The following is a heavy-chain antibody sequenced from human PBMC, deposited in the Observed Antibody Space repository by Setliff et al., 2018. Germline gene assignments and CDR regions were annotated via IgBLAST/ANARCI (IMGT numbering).Heavy chain of an antibody. CDR2: IYHSGST. Sequence: SETLSLTCAVSGGSISSSNWWSWVRQPPGKGLEWIGEIYHSGSTNYNPSLKSRVTISVDKSKNQFSLKLNSVTAADTAVYYCARASWYYDFWSGSEGSGWFDPWGQGTLVTVSS. CDR3: ARASWYYDFWSGSEGSGWFDP. J-gene: IGHJ5*02. CDR1: GGSISSSNW. V-gene: IGHV4-4*02. D-gene: IGHD3-3*01.